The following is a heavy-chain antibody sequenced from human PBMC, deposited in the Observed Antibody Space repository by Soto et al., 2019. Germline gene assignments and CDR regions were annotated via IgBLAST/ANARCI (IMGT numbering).Heavy chain of an antibody. V-gene: IGHV4-30-2*01. CDR3: ARVPDY. Sequence: SETLSLSCAVSGGSISSGGYSWSWIRQPPGKSLEWIGYMYHSGSTYYNPSLKSRVTISIDRSKNQFSLKLSSVTAADTAVYYCARVPDYWAQGILVTVS. D-gene: IGHD2-2*01. J-gene: IGHJ4*02. CDR2: MYHSGST. CDR1: GGSISSGGYS.